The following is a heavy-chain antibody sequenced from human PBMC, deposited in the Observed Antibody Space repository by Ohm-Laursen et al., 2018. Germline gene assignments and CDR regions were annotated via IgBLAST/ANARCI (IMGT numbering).Heavy chain of an antibody. D-gene: IGHD4-23*01. V-gene: IGHV2-70*04. J-gene: IGHJ1*01. CDR3: AHDYGGNSMVH. CDR2: VDWDDEE. Sequence: TQTLTLTCTVSGISLSTSGMRVGWIRQPPGKALEWLARVDWDDEEFYSTSLKSRLTISKDTSKNQVVLTMANMDPVDTATYYCAHDYGGNSMVHWGQGTLVTVSS. CDR1: GISLSTSGMR.